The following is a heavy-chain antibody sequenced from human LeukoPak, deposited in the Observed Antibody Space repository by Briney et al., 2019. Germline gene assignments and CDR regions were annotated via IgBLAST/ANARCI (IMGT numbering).Heavy chain of an antibody. CDR1: GFTFSTYS. Sequence: GGSLRLSCAASGFTFSTYSMNWVRQAPGKGLEWVSSISSTAHYIYYADSVKGRFTISRDNAKNSLYLQMNSLRAEDTAVYYCARTRGYIASWGQGTLVTASS. CDR2: ISSTAHYI. V-gene: IGHV3-21*04. CDR3: ARTRGYIAS. J-gene: IGHJ4*02. D-gene: IGHD5-12*01.